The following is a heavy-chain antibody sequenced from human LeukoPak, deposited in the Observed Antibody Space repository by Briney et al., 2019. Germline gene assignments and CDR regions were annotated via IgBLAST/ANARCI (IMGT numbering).Heavy chain of an antibody. D-gene: IGHD6-13*01. CDR2: INHSGST. Sequence: SETLSLTCAVYGGSFSGYYWSWIRQPPGKGLEWIGEINHSGSTNYNPSLKSRVTISVDTSKNQFSLKLSSVTAADTAVYYCARVTPTRQMIAAAGTWDYFDYWGQGTLVTVSS. CDR1: GGSFSGYY. V-gene: IGHV4-34*01. J-gene: IGHJ4*02. CDR3: ARVTPTRQMIAAAGTWDYFDY.